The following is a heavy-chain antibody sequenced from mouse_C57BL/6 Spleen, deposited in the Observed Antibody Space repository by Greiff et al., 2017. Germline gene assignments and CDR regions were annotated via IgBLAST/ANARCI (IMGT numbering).Heavy chain of an antibody. D-gene: IGHD4-1*01. CDR3: ARGGLGDWYFDV. CDR2: INPNNGGT. CDR1: GYTFTDYN. V-gene: IGHV1-22*01. Sequence: VKPGASVKMSCKASGYTFTDYNMHWVKQSHGKSLEWIGYINPNNGGTSYNQKFKGKATLTVNKSSSTAYMELRSLTSEDSAVYYCARGGLGDWYFDVWGTGTTVTVSS. J-gene: IGHJ1*03.